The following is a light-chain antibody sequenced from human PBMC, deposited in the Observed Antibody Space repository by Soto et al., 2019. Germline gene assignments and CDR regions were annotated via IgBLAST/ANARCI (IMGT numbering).Light chain of an antibody. CDR3: SSYAASNNFYFV. Sequence: SALTQPPSASGSPGQSVTLSCTGTSSDVGGYNYVSWYQQYPGRAPKLMIYEVTKRPSGVPDRCSGSKSCNTASLTVSGLQAEDESDYYCSSYAASNNFYFVFGGGTKLTVL. V-gene: IGLV2-8*01. CDR2: EVT. CDR1: SSDVGGYNY. J-gene: IGLJ3*02.